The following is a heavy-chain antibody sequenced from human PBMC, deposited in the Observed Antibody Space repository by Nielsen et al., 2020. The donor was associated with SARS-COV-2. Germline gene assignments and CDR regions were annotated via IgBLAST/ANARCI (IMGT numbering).Heavy chain of an antibody. J-gene: IGHJ6*02. D-gene: IGHD2-2*01. CDR3: AREKQYQLLWVSYYGMYV. Sequence: WLRQPPGKGLEWVSAISGSGGSTYYADSVKGRFTISRDNSKNTLYLQMNSLRAEDTAVYYCAREKQYQLLWVSYYGMYVWGQGTTVTVSS. CDR2: ISGSGGST. V-gene: IGHV3-23*01.